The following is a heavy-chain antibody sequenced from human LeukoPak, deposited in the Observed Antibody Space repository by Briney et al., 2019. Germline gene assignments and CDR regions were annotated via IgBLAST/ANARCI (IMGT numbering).Heavy chain of an antibody. D-gene: IGHD3-3*01. V-gene: IGHV3-30*02. J-gene: IGHJ4*02. CDR3: ARDRNTDFWSGYYTNYFDD. CDR2: IRYDGSNK. Sequence: GGSLRLSYAASGFTFSSYGMHWVRQAPGKGLEWVAFIRYDGSNKYYADSVKGRFTISRDNAKNSLYLHMNSLRAGDTAVYYCARDRNTDFWSGYYTNYFDDWGQGTLVSVSS. CDR1: GFTFSSYG.